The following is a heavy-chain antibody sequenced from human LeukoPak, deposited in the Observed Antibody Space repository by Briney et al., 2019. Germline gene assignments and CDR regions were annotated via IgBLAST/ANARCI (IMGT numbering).Heavy chain of an antibody. V-gene: IGHV4-59*01. CDR1: GGSIRSYY. CDR3: ASLTTADAFDI. J-gene: IGHJ3*02. CDR2: IYYSGST. D-gene: IGHD3-22*01. Sequence: SETLSLTCTVSGGSIRSYYWSWIRQPPGKGLEWIGYIYYSGSTNYNPSLKSRVTISVDTSKNQFSLKLSSVTAADTAVFYCASLTTADAFDIWGQGTMVTVSS.